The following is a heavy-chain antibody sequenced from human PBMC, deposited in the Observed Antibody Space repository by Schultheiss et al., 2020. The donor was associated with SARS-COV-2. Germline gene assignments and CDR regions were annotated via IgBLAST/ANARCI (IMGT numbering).Heavy chain of an antibody. CDR1: GYTFTSYY. J-gene: IGHJ5*02. Sequence: ASVKVSCKASGYTFTSYYMHWVRQAPGQGLEWMGIINPSGGSTSYAQKFQGRVTITRETSASTAYMELSSLRSEDTAVYYCARDRGTNRGYCSGGSCYWFDPWGQGTLVTVSS. CDR2: INPSGGST. D-gene: IGHD2-15*01. V-gene: IGHV1-46*01. CDR3: ARDRGTNRGYCSGGSCYWFDP.